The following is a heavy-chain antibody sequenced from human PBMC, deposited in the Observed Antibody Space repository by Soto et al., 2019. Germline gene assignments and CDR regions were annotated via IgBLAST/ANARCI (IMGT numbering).Heavy chain of an antibody. Sequence: LRLSCEASGFTFINYAMSWVGQSPGKGLEWVSSISDTGGDSYYADSMDGRFTVSRDNSKNTLYLQINSLRAEDTAIYYCVRDLYRSATMPCLDHWGQGALVTVSS. D-gene: IGHD1-1*01. J-gene: IGHJ4*02. CDR2: ISDTGGDS. CDR3: VRDLYRSATMPCLDH. CDR1: GFTFINYA. V-gene: IGHV3-23*01.